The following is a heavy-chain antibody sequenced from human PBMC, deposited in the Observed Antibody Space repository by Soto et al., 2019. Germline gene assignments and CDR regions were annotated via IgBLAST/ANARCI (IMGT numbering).Heavy chain of an antibody. D-gene: IGHD3-10*01. V-gene: IGHV3-30*18. CDR2: ISYDGTHQ. Sequence: GGSLRLSCEASGFTFSAFGIHWVRQAPGKGLEWLAVISYDGTHQYYAESVKGRFTISRDNSKNTVFLQMNRLRVEDTAVYYCGKEIVHYYNGMDVWGQGNTVTVSS. CDR1: GFTFSAFG. CDR3: GKEIVHYYNGMDV. J-gene: IGHJ6*02.